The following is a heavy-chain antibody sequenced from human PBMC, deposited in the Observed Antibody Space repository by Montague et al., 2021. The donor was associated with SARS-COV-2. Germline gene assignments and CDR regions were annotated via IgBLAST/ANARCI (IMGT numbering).Heavy chain of an antibody. D-gene: IGHD3-16*01. CDR1: LFTFSNYA. V-gene: IGHV3-30*09. CDR2: ISYDGSNK. CDR3: AREWDDITRPAHYGMDF. J-gene: IGHJ6*02. Sequence: SLRLSCAASLFTFSNYAMHWFRQAPGKGLEWVALISYDGSNKYYADSVKDRFAISRDNSKNTLYLQMNSLRAEDTGLYYCAREWDDITRPAHYGMDFWGQGTTVTVSS.